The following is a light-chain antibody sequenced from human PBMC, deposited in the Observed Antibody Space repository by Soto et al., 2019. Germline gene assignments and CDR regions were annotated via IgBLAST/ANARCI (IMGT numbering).Light chain of an antibody. CDR1: QSVSSN. V-gene: IGKV3D-15*01. J-gene: IGKJ5*01. CDR3: QQYNNWPPSIT. Sequence: EIVRTQSPGSLSVSPGERATLSCRASQSVSSNLAWYQQKPGQAPRLLIYGASTRATGIPARFSGSGSGTEFTLTISSLQSEDFAVYYCQQYNNWPPSITFGQGTRLEI. CDR2: GAS.